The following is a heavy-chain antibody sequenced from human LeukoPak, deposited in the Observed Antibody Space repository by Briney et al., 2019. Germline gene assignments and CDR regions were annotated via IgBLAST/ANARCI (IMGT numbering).Heavy chain of an antibody. V-gene: IGHV3-21*04. CDR3: VRDSRGYAEFDY. J-gene: IGHJ4*02. D-gene: IGHD3-22*01. Sequence: GSLRLSCAASGFTFSSYSMNWVRQAPGKGLEWVSSISSSSSYIYYADSVKGRFTIYRDNSKNTLDLQMNSLRAEDTAIYYCVRDSRGYAEFDYWGQGTLVTVSS. CDR2: ISSSSSYI. CDR1: GFTFSSYS.